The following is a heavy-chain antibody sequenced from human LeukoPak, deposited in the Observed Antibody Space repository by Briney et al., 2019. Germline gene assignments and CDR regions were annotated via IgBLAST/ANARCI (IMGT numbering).Heavy chain of an antibody. D-gene: IGHD1-26*01. CDR1: GGSISSSSYY. V-gene: IGHV4-39*01. CDR2: IYYSGST. CDR3: ARGSGSYRRFFDY. Sequence: SETLSLTCTVSGGSISSSSYYWGWIRQPPGKGLEWIGSIYYSGSTYYNPSLKSRVTISVDTSKNQSSLKLSSVTAADTAVYYCARGSGSYRRFFDYWGQGTLVTVSS. J-gene: IGHJ4*02.